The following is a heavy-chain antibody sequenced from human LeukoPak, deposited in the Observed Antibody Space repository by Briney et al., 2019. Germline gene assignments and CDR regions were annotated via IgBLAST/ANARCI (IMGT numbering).Heavy chain of an antibody. V-gene: IGHV3-73*01. CDR3: TNGGIAAAGQPRRFDY. CDR1: GFTFSGSA. D-gene: IGHD6-13*01. Sequence: GGSLRLSCAASGFTFSGSAMHWVRQASGKGLEWVGRIRSKANSYATAYAASVKGRFTISRDDSKNTAYLQMNSLKTEDTAVYYCTNGGIAAAGQPRRFDYWGQGTLVTVSS. J-gene: IGHJ4*02. CDR2: IRSKANSYAT.